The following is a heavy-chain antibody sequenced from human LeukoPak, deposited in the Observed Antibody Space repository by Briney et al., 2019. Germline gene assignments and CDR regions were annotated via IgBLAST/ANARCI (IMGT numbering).Heavy chain of an antibody. Sequence: GGSLRLSCAASGFTLSSYAMSWVRQGPGKGLEWVSAISVSGNTYHADSVKGRFTISRDNAKNTLYLQMNSLRAEDTAVYYCARMFGELFKFDYWGQGTLVTVSS. CDR3: ARMFGELFKFDY. CDR1: GFTLSSYA. V-gene: IGHV3-23*01. J-gene: IGHJ4*02. D-gene: IGHD3-10*02. CDR2: ISVSGNT.